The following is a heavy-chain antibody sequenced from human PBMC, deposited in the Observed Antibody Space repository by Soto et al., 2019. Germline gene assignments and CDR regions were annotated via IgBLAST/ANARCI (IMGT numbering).Heavy chain of an antibody. J-gene: IGHJ6*02. CDR1: GFTFSSYA. Sequence: QVQLVESGGGVVQPGRSLRLSCAASGFTFSSYAMHWVRQAPGKGLEWVAVISYDGSNKYYADSVKGRFTISRDNSKNTLYLQMNSLRAEDTAVHYCARVLFNWNVKYGMDVWGQGTTVTVSS. CDR3: ARVLFNWNVKYGMDV. V-gene: IGHV3-30-3*01. D-gene: IGHD1-1*01. CDR2: ISYDGSNK.